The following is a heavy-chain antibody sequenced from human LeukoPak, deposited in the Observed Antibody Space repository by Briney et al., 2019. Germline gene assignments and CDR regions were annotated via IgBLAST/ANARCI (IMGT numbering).Heavy chain of an antibody. CDR2: TNGSGGRT. CDR3: AKVRLYGDYPEIDY. CDR1: GFTFSSYA. J-gene: IGHJ4*02. D-gene: IGHD4-17*01. V-gene: IGHV3-23*01. Sequence: GASLRLSCVASGFTFSSYAINWVRQAPGKGLEWVSGTNGSGGRTYYADSVKGRFTISRENSKNTLYLQMNSLRAEDTAVYYCAKVRLYGDYPEIDYWGQGTLVAVSS.